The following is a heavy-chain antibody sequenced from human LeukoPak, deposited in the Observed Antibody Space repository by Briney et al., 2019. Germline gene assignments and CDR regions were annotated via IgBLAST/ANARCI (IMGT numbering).Heavy chain of an antibody. Sequence: GGSLRLSCAASGVTFSSYGMRWVRQAPGKGLEWVALISSDGNDKLYGDSVKGRFTISRDDSKSTLYLQMNSLRAEDTAVYYCTTKVIRGNSGDDYDDWGQGTLVTVSS. CDR3: TTKVIRGNSGDDYDD. CDR2: ISSDGNDK. CDR1: GVTFSSYG. J-gene: IGHJ4*02. D-gene: IGHD5-12*01. V-gene: IGHV3-30*03.